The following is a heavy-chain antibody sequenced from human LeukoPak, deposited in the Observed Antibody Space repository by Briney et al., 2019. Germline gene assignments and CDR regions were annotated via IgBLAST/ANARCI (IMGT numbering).Heavy chain of an antibody. CDR3: ARGGGQYYESSGYPLDY. CDR2: IYSGGST. V-gene: IGHV3-53*01. D-gene: IGHD3-22*01. Sequence: GGSLRLSCAASGFTVSSNYMSWVRQAPGKGLEWVSVIYSGGSTYYADSVKGRFTISRDNSKNTLYLQMNSLRAEDTAVYYCARGGGQYYESSGYPLDYWGQGTLVTVSS. J-gene: IGHJ4*02. CDR1: GFTVSSNY.